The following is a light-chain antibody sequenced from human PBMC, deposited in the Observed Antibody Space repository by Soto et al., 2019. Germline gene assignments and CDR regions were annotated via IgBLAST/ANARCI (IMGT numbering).Light chain of an antibody. Sequence: QSVLTQPPSASGTPGQRVTISCSGSSSNIGSNTVNWYQRLPGTAPKLLIYSNNQRPSGVPDRFSGSKSGTSASLAISGLQSEDEADYYCAAWDDSLNVPYVFGTGTKVTVL. CDR1: SSNIGSNT. V-gene: IGLV1-44*01. J-gene: IGLJ1*01. CDR3: AAWDDSLNVPYV. CDR2: SNN.